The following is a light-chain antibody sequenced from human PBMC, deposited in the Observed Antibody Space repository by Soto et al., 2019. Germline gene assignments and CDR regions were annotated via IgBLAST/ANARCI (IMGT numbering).Light chain of an antibody. CDR3: QKYNSAPWT. Sequence: DIQMNQSPSSLSASVGDRVTITCRASQGISNYLALYQQKPGKVPKLLIYAASTLQSGVPSRFRGSGSGTDFTLTISSLQPEDVATYYCQKYNSAPWTFGQGTKVEIK. J-gene: IGKJ1*01. CDR2: AAS. V-gene: IGKV1-27*01. CDR1: QGISNY.